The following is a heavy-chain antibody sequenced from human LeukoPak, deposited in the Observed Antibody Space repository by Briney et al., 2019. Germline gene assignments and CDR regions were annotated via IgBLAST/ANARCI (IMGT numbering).Heavy chain of an antibody. CDR2: INPNSGGT. CDR1: GYTFTGYY. Sequence: ASVKVSCKASGYTFTGYYMHWVRQAPGQGLEWMGWINPNSGGTNYAQKFQGRVTMTRDTSISTAYMELSRLRSDDTAVYYCARGGHYDSSGYYYAYWGQGTLVTVSS. J-gene: IGHJ4*02. D-gene: IGHD3-22*01. V-gene: IGHV1-2*02. CDR3: ARGGHYDSSGYYYAY.